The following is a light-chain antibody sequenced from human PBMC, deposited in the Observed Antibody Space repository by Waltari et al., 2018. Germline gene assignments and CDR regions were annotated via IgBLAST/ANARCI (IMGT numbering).Light chain of an antibody. V-gene: IGKV3-11*01. Sequence: EIVLTQSPANLSLSPGERATLSCRASQSVSSYLAWYQQKPGQAPRLLIYDASNMATGIPARFSGSVSGTDFTLTISSLEPEDFAVYYCQQRSNWPGTFGQGTKLEIK. CDR1: QSVSSY. CDR3: QQRSNWPGT. CDR2: DAS. J-gene: IGKJ2*01.